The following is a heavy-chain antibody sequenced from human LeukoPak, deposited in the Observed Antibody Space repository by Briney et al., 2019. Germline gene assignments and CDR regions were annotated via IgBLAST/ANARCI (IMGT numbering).Heavy chain of an antibody. CDR3: ARGGQLVRDPFDY. J-gene: IGHJ4*02. D-gene: IGHD6-13*01. Sequence: ASVKVSCTSSGYTFTSYYMHWVRHAPGQGLEWMGIINPSGGSTSYAQKFHGRVTMTRDTSTSTVYMELSSLRSEDTAVYDCARGGQLVRDPFDYWGQGTLVTVSS. V-gene: IGHV1-46*01. CDR1: GYTFTSYY. CDR2: INPSGGST.